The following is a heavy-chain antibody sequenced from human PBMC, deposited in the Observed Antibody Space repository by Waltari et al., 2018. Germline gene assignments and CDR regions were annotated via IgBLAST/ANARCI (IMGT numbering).Heavy chain of an antibody. Sequence: QLELQESGPGLVKPSETPSLTCSVSGGSLRTGCYYWVWIRQPPGKGLEGIGSIYYSGTTYYNPALNSRVTISVDTSKNQFSLKLTSVTAADTAMYFCARQSYYDESGHDWGQGTLVTVSS. CDR3: ARQSYYDESGHD. CDR2: IYYSGTT. J-gene: IGHJ4*02. CDR1: GGSLRTGCYY. V-gene: IGHV4-39*01. D-gene: IGHD3-22*01.